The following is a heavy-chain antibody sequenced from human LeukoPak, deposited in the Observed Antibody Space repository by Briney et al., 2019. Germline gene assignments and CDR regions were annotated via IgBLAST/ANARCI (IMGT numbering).Heavy chain of an antibody. CDR3: AKAPQDIVGSSDY. CDR2: IYYSGST. CDR1: GGSISSSSYY. D-gene: IGHD1-26*01. V-gene: IGHV4-39*07. J-gene: IGHJ4*02. Sequence: PSETLSLTCTVSGGSISSSSYYWGWIRQPPGKGLEWIGSIYYSGSTYYNPSLKSRVTISLDTSKNQFSLKLTSVTAADTAVYYCAKAPQDIVGSSDYWGQGAMVTVSS.